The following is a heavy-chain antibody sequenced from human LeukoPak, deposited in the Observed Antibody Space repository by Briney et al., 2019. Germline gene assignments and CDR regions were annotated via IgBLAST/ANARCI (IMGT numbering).Heavy chain of an antibody. D-gene: IGHD2-15*01. J-gene: IGHJ3*01. CDR3: ARHRGGFDL. Sequence: SETLSLTCTVSGGSISSYYWSWIRQPPGKGLEWIGYIYYSGGTNYNPSLKSRVTISVDTSKIHFSLKLSSVTAADTAAYYCARHRGGFDLWGQGTMVTVSS. V-gene: IGHV4-59*01. CDR1: GGSISSYY. CDR2: IYYSGGT.